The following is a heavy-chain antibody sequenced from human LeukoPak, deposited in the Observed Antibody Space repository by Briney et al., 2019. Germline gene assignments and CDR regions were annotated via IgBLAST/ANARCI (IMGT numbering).Heavy chain of an antibody. V-gene: IGHV4-30-2*01. CDR3: ARGGTVTTFDY. CDR2: IYHSGST. D-gene: IGHD4-11*01. Sequence: SETLSLTCTVSGGSISSGGYYWSWIRQPPGKGLERIGYIYHSGSTYYNPSLKSRVTISVDRSKNQFSLKLSSVTAADTAVYYCARGGTVTTFDYWGQGTLVTVSS. J-gene: IGHJ4*02. CDR1: GGSISSGGYY.